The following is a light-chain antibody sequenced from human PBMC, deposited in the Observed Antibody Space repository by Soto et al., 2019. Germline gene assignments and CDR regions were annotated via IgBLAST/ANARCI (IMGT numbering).Light chain of an antibody. Sequence: IQMTQSPSSLSASVGDRVTLTCRSSRSIRNDLAWYQQRPGKAPRLLVYDASSLAPGAPSRFSGSGSGTDFTLTISGLQPDDFAVYYCQQYNNWPPWTFGQGTKVEIK. J-gene: IGKJ1*01. CDR3: QQYNNWPPWT. CDR1: RSIRND. CDR2: DAS. V-gene: IGKV1-17*01.